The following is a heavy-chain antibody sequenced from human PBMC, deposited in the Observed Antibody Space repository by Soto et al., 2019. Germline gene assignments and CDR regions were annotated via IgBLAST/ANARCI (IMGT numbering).Heavy chain of an antibody. D-gene: IGHD3-22*01. CDR2: IYHSGST. J-gene: IGHJ4*02. CDR3: ARDLRYYDSSGYSDY. CDR1: GYSISSGYY. V-gene: IGHV4-38-2*02. Sequence: PSETLSLTCAVSGYSISSGYYWGWIRQPPEKGLEWIGSIYHSGSTYYNPSLKSRVTISVDTSKNQFSLKLSSVTAADTAVYYCARDLRYYDSSGYSDYWGQGTLVTVSS.